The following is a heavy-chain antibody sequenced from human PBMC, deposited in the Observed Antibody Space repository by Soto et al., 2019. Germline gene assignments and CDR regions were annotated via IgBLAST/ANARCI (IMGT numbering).Heavy chain of an antibody. V-gene: IGHV3-30*18. CDR1: GFTFSSYG. J-gene: IGHJ3*02. CDR2: ISYDGSNK. CDR3: AKDNRWRPYYYGSGSYSGDVFDI. Sequence: PGGSMRLSCAASGFTFSSYGMHWVRQAPGKGLEWVAVISYDGSNKYYADSVKGRFTISRDNSKNTLYLQMNSLRAEDTVVYYCAKDNRWRPYYYGSGSYSGDVFDIWGQGTMVTVSS. D-gene: IGHD3-10*01.